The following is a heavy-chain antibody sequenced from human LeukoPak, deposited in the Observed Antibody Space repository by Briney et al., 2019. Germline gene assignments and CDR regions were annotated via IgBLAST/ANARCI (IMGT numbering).Heavy chain of an antibody. J-gene: IGHJ4*02. D-gene: IGHD3-10*01. V-gene: IGHV4-34*01. CDR1: GGSFSGYY. CDR2: INHSGST. Sequence: SETLSLTCAVYGGSFSGYYWSWIRQPPGKGLEWIGEINHSGSTNYNPSLKSRVTISVDTSKNQFSLKLSSVTAADTAVYYCARGYENYYGSGSYYWGQGTLVTVCS. CDR3: ARGYENYYGSGSYY.